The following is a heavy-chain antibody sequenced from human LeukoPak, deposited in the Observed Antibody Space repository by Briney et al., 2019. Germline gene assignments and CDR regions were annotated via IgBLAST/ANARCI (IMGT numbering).Heavy chain of an antibody. J-gene: IGHJ3*02. CDR2: ISAYNGNT. V-gene: IGHV1-18*01. CDR3: SRTEDIVIVPAALGAFDI. Sequence: GASVKVSCKASGYTFTSYDINWVRQAPGQGLEWVGWISAYNGNTNYAQKLQGRVTMTTDTSTSTAYMELRSLRSDDTAVYYCSRTEDIVIVPAALGAFDIWGQGTMVTVSS. CDR1: GYTFTSYD. D-gene: IGHD2-2*01.